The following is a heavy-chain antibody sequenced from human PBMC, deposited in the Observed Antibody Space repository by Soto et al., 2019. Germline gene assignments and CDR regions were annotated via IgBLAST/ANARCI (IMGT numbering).Heavy chain of an antibody. CDR3: ARHEDTAMASRGGMDV. CDR1: GYSFTSYW. J-gene: IGHJ6*02. V-gene: IGHV5-10-1*01. CDR2: IDPSDSYT. Sequence: GESLKISCKGSGYSFTSYWISWVRQMPGKGLEWMGRIDPSDSYTNYSPSFQGHVTISADKSISTAYLQWSSLKASDTAMYYCARHEDTAMASRGGMDVWGQGTTVTVSS. D-gene: IGHD5-18*01.